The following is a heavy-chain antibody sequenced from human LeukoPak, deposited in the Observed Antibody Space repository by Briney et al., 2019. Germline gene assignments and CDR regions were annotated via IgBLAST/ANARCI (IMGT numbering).Heavy chain of an antibody. J-gene: IGHJ4*02. CDR1: GGSISSYY. Sequence: SETLSLTCTVSGGSISSYYWSWIRQPPGKGLEWIGYIYYTGTTNYNPSLKSRVTISVDTSKNQFSLKLSSVTTADTAVYYCARGGWRLDYWGQGTLVTVSS. CDR3: ARGGWRLDY. D-gene: IGHD2-15*01. CDR2: IYYTGTT. V-gene: IGHV4-59*01.